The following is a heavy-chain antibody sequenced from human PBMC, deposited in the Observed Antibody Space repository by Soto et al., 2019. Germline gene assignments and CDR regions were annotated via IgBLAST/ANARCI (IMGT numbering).Heavy chain of an antibody. CDR3: AKGWFGPDV. CDR2: IDKVGTDS. D-gene: IGHD3-10*01. CDR1: EFTFSGRS. Sequence: EVQLVESGGGLVQPGGSLRLSCAASEFTFSGRSVHWVRQAPGKGLVWVSGIDKVGTDSTYAASVKGRFTSSRDNAKNTVYLQTQSQCVEDPAGFYCAKGWFGPDVWGEGTTVTVSS. V-gene: IGHV3-74*01. J-gene: IGHJ6*02.